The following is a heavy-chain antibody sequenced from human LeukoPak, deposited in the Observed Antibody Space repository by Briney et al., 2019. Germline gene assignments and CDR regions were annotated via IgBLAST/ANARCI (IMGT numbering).Heavy chain of an antibody. Sequence: ASVKVSCKASGYTFTSYGISWVRQAPGQGLEWMGWISAYNGNTNYAQKLQGRVTMTTDTSMSTAYMELRSLRSDDTAVYYCARDSAGYYDILTGYFKSPPYYFDYWGQGTLVTVSS. CDR1: GYTFTSYG. CDR3: ARDSAGYYDILTGYFKSPPYYFDY. V-gene: IGHV1-18*01. D-gene: IGHD3-9*01. CDR2: ISAYNGNT. J-gene: IGHJ4*02.